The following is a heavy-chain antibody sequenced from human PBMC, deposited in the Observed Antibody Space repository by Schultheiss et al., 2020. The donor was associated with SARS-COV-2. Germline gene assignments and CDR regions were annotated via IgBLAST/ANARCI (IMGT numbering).Heavy chain of an antibody. D-gene: IGHD2-8*01. J-gene: IGHJ6*02. CDR3: ARGWEGDYCTNGVCYRSYYYYYGMDV. CDR2: ISYDGSNK. Sequence: GGSLRLSCAASGFTFSSYGMHWVRQAPGKGLEWVAVISYDGSNKYYADSVKGRFTISRDNAKNSLYLQMNSLRAEDTAVYYCARGWEGDYCTNGVCYRSYYYYYGMDVWGQGTTVTVSS. V-gene: IGHV3-33*05. CDR1: GFTFSSYG.